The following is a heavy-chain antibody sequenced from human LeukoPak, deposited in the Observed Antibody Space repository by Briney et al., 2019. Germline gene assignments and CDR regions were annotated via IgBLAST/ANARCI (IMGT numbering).Heavy chain of an antibody. D-gene: IGHD6-19*01. CDR3: ARDSSGWSGWFDP. CDR2: IYHSGST. V-gene: IGHV4-38-2*02. Sequence: SETLSLTCAVSGYSISSGYYWGWIRQPPGKGLEWIGSIYHSGSTYYNPSLKSRVTISVDTSKNQFSLKLSSVTAADTAVYYCARDSSGWSGWFDPWGQGTLVTVSS. J-gene: IGHJ5*02. CDR1: GYSISSGYY.